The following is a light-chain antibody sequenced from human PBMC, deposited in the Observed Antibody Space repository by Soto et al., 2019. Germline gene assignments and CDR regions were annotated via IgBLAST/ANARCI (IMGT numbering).Light chain of an antibody. Sequence: QSALTQPPSTSGSPGQSVPISCPGTRSDIGAYIHVSWYQRHPGKAPKLMISEVSRRPSGVPERFSGSKSGNAASLTVSGLQAGDEAHYYCSSYAGSNNFVFGTGTKVTVL. V-gene: IGLV2-8*01. J-gene: IGLJ1*01. CDR3: SSYAGSNNFV. CDR2: EVS. CDR1: RSDIGAYIH.